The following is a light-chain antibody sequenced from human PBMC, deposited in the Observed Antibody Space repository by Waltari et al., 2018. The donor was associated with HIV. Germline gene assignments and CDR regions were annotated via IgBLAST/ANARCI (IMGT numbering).Light chain of an antibody. CDR1: SSDVGGRDY. V-gene: IGLV2-8*01. CDR2: DVN. J-gene: IGLJ1*01. Sequence: QSALTQPPSASGSPGQSVTISCPGTSSDVGGRDYVSWYQQHPGKAPKLIIYDVNKRPAGVPDRFSGSKSGTSASLAISGLQSEDEADYYCAAWDDSLNGYVFGTGTKLTVL. CDR3: AAWDDSLNGYV.